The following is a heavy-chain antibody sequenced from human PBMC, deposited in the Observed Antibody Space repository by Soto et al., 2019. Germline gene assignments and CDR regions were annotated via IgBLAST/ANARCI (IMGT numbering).Heavy chain of an antibody. J-gene: IGHJ6*02. Sequence: PGGSLRLSCAASGFTFSSYAMSWVRQAPGKGLEWVSSISGSGGSTYYADSVKGRFTISRDNSKNTLYLQMNSLRSEDTAVYYCASVETQRYYYGMDVWGQGTTVTVSS. CDR1: GFTFSSYA. CDR3: ASVETQRYYYGMDV. D-gene: IGHD2-15*01. CDR2: ISGSGGST. V-gene: IGHV3-23*01.